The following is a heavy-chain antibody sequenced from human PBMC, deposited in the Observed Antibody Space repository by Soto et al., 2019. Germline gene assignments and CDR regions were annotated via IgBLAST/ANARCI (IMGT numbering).Heavy chain of an antibody. Sequence: ASVKVSCKVSGYTLTELSMHWVRQAPGKGLERMGGFDPEDGETIYAQKFQGRVTMTEDTSTDTAYKKMSSLRSEDTAEYYSKIRMSVLVPVAMPPKIKTISDAFDIWGQGTMVTVSS. CDR1: GYTLTELS. CDR3: KIRMSVLVPVAMPPKIKTISDAFDI. J-gene: IGHJ3*02. D-gene: IGHD2-2*01. V-gene: IGHV1-24*01. CDR2: FDPEDGET.